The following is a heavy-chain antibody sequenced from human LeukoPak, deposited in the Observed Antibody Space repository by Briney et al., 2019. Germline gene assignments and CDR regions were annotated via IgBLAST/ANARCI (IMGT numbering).Heavy chain of an antibody. CDR1: GGSTSSYY. Sequence: SETLSLTCTVSGGSTSSYYWSWIRQPPGKGLEWIGYIYYSGSTNYNPSLKSRVTISVDTSKNQFSLKLSSVTAADTAVYYCASGYSRRWYYFDYWGQGTLVTVSS. CDR3: ASGYSRRWYYFDY. J-gene: IGHJ4*02. V-gene: IGHV4-59*08. CDR2: IYYSGST. D-gene: IGHD6-13*01.